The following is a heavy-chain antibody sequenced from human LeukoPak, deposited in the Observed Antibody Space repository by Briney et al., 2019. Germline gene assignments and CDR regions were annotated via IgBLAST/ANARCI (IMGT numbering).Heavy chain of an antibody. D-gene: IGHD3-10*01. V-gene: IGHV1-2*04. J-gene: IGHJ5*02. CDR2: IIPNTGGT. Sequence: ASVKVSCKASGYTITDYYLHWVRQAPGQGLEWMGWIIPNTGGTNYAQKFQDWVTMSSDTSISTAYMELSSLRSDDTAVYYCARVVGDGSGSYGLDPWGQGTLVTVSS. CDR3: ARVVGDGSGSYGLDP. CDR1: GYTITDYY.